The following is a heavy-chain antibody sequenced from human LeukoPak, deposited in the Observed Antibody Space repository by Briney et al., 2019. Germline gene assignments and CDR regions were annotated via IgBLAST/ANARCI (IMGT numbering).Heavy chain of an antibody. J-gene: IGHJ4*02. Sequence: SETLSLTCTVSGGSISSYYWSWIRQPAGKGLEWIGRIYTSGSTNYNPSLKSRVTMSVDTSKNQFSLKLSSVTAADTAVYYCARRYCSGGSCFPRHFDFWGQGTLVTVSS. V-gene: IGHV4-4*07. CDR1: GGSISSYY. CDR3: ARRYCSGGSCFPRHFDF. D-gene: IGHD2-15*01. CDR2: IYTSGST.